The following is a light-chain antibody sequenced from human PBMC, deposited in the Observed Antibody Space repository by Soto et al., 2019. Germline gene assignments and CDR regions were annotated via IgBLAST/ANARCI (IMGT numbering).Light chain of an antibody. CDR3: QQYDSFPST. J-gene: IGKJ5*01. V-gene: IGKV1-5*01. CDR1: QSISTW. Sequence: IQVTQSPSTPSASVGDRVQITRRASQSISTWLAWYQQKPGRAPKLLIYDSSSLESGVPSRFSGSGSGTEFSLTISSLQPDDFATYDCQQYDSFPSTFGQGTRLEIK. CDR2: DSS.